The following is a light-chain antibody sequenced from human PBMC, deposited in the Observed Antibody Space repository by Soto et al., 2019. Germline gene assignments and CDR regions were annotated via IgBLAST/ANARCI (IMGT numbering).Light chain of an antibody. CDR3: QQSYSTPPVT. V-gene: IGKV1-39*01. J-gene: IGKJ1*01. CDR2: AAS. CDR1: QSISSY. Sequence: DIQMTLSPSSLSASQGDRVTITCRASQSISSYLNWYQQKPGKAPKLLIYAASSLQSGVPSRFSGSGSGTDFTLTISSLQPEDFATYYCQQSYSTPPVTFGQGTKVDIK.